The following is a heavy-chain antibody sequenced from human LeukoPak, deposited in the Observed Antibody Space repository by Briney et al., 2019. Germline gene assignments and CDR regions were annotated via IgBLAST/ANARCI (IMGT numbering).Heavy chain of an antibody. CDR3: ARATVTVAFDY. CDR1: GFTLCRYA. CDR2: ISSNGGST. J-gene: IGHJ4*02. V-gene: IGHV3-64*01. D-gene: IGHD4-17*01. Sequence: GGPLSLSCAPSGFTLCRYAMHCVRQAPGKGLEYVSAISSNGGSTYYANSVKGRFTISRDNSKNTLYLQMGSLRAEDMAVYYCARATVTVAFDYWGQGTLVTVSS.